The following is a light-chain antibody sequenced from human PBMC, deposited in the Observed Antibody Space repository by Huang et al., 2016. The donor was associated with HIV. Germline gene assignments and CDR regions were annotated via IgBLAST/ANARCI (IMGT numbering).Light chain of an antibody. Sequence: EIVLPQSPGTLSLSPGERATLSCRASHSVNSNYLAWYQQKPGQAPRLLIYAASNRATDIPDRFSGSGSGTDFTLTITRLEPEDFAVYYCQYYGSSPYPFGQATKLEIK. V-gene: IGKV3-20*01. CDR2: AAS. CDR3: QYYGSSPYP. J-gene: IGKJ2*01. CDR1: HSVNSNY.